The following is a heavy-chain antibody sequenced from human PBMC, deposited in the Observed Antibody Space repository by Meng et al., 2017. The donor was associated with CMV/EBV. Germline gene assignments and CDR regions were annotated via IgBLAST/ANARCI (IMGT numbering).Heavy chain of an antibody. D-gene: IGHD3-10*01. CDR2: INPNSGGT. CDR3: ARGIWFGEPGGMDV. CDR1: GYTFNKHG. J-gene: IGHJ6*02. V-gene: IGHV1-2*02. Sequence: ASVKVSCKASGYTFNKHGINWVRQAPGQGLEWMGWINPNSGGTNYAQKFQGRVTMTRDTSISTAYMELSRLRSDDTAVYYCARGIWFGEPGGMDVWGQGTTVTVSS.